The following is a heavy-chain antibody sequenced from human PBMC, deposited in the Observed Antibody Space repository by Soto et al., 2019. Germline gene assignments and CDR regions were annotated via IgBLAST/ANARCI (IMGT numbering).Heavy chain of an antibody. Sequence: PSETLSLTCAVYGGSFSGYYWSWIRQPPGKGLEWIGEINHSGSTNYNPSLKSRVTISVDTSKNQFSLKLSSVTAADTAVYYCARAEAPPIAAAVTTGYFDYWGQGTLVTVSS. D-gene: IGHD6-13*01. J-gene: IGHJ4*01. CDR3: ARAEAPPIAAAVTTGYFDY. CDR1: GGSFSGYY. V-gene: IGHV4-34*01. CDR2: INHSGST.